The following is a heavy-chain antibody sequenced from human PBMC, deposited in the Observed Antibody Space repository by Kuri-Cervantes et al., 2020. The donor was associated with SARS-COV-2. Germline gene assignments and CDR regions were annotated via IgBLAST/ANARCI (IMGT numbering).Heavy chain of an antibody. CDR1: GYTFTSYG. CDR3: ARDEYRYCSSTSCYV. V-gene: IGHV1-69*04. D-gene: IGHD2-2*01. CDR2: IIPILGIA. J-gene: IGHJ4*02. Sequence: SVKVSCKASGYTFTSYGISWVRQAPGQGLEWMGRIIPILGIANYAQKFQGRVTITADKSTSTAYMELSSLRSEDTAVYYCARDEYRYCSSTSCYVWGQGTLVTVSS.